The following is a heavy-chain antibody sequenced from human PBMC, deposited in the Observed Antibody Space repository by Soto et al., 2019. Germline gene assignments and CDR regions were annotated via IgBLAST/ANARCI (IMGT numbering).Heavy chain of an antibody. J-gene: IGHJ4*02. CDR2: INHSGST. Sequence: SETLSLTCAVYGGSFSGYYWSWIRQPPGKGLEWIGEINHSGSTNYNPSLKSRVTISVDTSKNQFSLKLSSVTAADTAVYYCARVNPRGYFDYWGQGTLVTVSS. V-gene: IGHV4-34*01. CDR1: GGSFSGYY. CDR3: ARVNPRGYFDY.